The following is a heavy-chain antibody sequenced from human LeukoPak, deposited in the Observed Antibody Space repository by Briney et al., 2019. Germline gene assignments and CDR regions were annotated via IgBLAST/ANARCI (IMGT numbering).Heavy chain of an antibody. CDR2: ISSSGDIT. V-gene: IGHV3-23*01. CDR3: AKDRITMVRGVIIGADY. Sequence: GGSLRLSCAASGFTFNNYAMSWVRQAPGKGLEWVSAISSSGDITFYADSVKGRFTISRDNSKNSLYLQMNSLRTEDTALYYCAKDRITMVRGVIIGADYWGQGTLVTVSS. D-gene: IGHD3-10*01. CDR1: GFTFNNYA. J-gene: IGHJ4*02.